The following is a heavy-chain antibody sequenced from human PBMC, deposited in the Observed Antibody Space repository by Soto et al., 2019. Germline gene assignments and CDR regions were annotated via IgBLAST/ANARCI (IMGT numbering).Heavy chain of an antibody. CDR1: GGPVSSGSYY. CDR3: ARDRWGDYGDYSWFDP. Sequence: QVQLQESGPGLVKPSETLSLTCTVSGGPVSSGSYYWSWIRQPPGKGMEWIGYIYYSGSTNYNPSHKSRVTISVDTSKNEFSLKRSSVTAADTVEYYCARDRWGDYGDYSWFDPWGQRTLVTVAS. J-gene: IGHJ5*02. V-gene: IGHV4-61*01. CDR2: IYYSGST. D-gene: IGHD4-17*01.